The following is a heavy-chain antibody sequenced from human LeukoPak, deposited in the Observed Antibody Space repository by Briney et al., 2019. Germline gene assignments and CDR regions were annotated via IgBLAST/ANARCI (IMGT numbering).Heavy chain of an antibody. V-gene: IGHV3-53*01. J-gene: IGHJ4*02. D-gene: IGHD3-22*01. CDR2: IYSGGST. Sequence: GGSLRLSCAASGFTVSSNYMSWVRQAPGKGLEWVPVIYSGGSTYYADSVKGRFTISRDNSKNTLYLQMNSLRAEDTAVYYCARGVSYYYDSSGPIWGYYFDYWGQGTLVTVSS. CDR3: ARGVSYYYDSSGPIWGYYFDY. CDR1: GFTVSSNY.